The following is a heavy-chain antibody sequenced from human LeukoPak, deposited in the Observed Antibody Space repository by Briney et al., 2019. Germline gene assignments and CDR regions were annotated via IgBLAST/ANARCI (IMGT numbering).Heavy chain of an antibody. D-gene: IGHD3-10*01. Sequence: PSETLSLTCTVSGGFVSTSDYYWGWIRQSPVKGLEWIGDVFYTGKTNYNPSLRGRATISIDTSKNQFSLKLTYVTAADTAVYYCAMVFDSWGEGTLVTVSS. CDR2: VFYTGKT. V-gene: IGHV4-39*07. CDR1: GGFVSTSDYY. J-gene: IGHJ4*02. CDR3: AMVFDS.